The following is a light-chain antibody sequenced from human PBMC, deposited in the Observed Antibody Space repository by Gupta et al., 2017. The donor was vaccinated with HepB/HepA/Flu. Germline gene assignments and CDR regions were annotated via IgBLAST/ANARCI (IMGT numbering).Light chain of an antibody. V-gene: IGLV2-23*02. CDR1: NSDVGGYNL. Sequence: QSALTQPASVSGSPGQSIAISCTGTNSDVGGYNLVSWYQQYPGKAPKLMIYEVSKRPSGVSNRFSGSKSDNTASLTISGLQAEDEADYYCCSYTGDLDVFGTGTRVTVL. CDR2: EVS. CDR3: CSYTGDLDV. J-gene: IGLJ1*01.